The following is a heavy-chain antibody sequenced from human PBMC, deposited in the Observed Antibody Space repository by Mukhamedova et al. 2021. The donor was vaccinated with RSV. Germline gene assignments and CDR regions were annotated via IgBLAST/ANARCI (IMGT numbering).Heavy chain of an antibody. Sequence: EWMGWINTNTGNPTYAQGFTGRFVFSLDTSVSPAYLQISSLKAEDTAVYYCARRSRSSGWDEFDYSGQGTLVTVSS. V-gene: IGHV7-4-1*02. CDR3: ARRSRSSGWDEFDY. J-gene: IGHJ4*02. CDR2: INTNTGNP. D-gene: IGHD6-19*01.